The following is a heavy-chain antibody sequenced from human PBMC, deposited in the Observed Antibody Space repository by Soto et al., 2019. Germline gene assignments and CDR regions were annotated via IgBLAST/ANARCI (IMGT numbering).Heavy chain of an antibody. D-gene: IGHD4-4*01. J-gene: IGHJ6*02. V-gene: IGHV4-4*07. CDR1: GGSLTSYY. Sequence: TSVTLSLTCSVAGGSLTSYYLSWIRQPAGKGLEWIGRIYTSGGTNYNPSLKSRVTMSRDTSKKQISLKLNSVTAADTAVYYCARGAVTGVDYGLDVWGQGTTVTVSS. CDR3: ARGAVTGVDYGLDV. CDR2: IYTSGGT.